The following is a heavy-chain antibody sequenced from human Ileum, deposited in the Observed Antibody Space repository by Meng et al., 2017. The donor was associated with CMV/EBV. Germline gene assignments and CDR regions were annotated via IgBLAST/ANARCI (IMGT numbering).Heavy chain of an antibody. Sequence: KFPGYNFPGYWIAWVRLMPGNGLEWMGIIYPGDSDTTDTRYNPSFEGQVTISADRSISTAYLQWSSLKASDTAMYYCVRPYGGNLDYWGQGTLVTVSS. V-gene: IGHV5-51*01. CDR3: VRPYGGNLDY. CDR1: GYNFPGYW. CDR2: IYPGDSDT. J-gene: IGHJ4*02. D-gene: IGHD4-23*01.